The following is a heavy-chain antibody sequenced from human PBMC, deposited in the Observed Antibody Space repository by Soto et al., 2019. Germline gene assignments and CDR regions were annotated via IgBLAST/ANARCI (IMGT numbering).Heavy chain of an antibody. CDR3: ARLPMFRGVIITLWGYYMDV. CDR1: GGSFSGFY. J-gene: IGHJ6*03. V-gene: IGHV4-34*01. Sequence: QVQLQQWGAGLLKPSETLSLTCAVYGGSFSGFYWGWIRQPPAKGLEWTGEINHSGKTNYNPSLKSRLTMSVDPSMNQFSLKVCSVPPADTALYYCARLPMFRGVIITLWGYYMDVWGKGTTVSVSS. CDR2: INHSGKT. D-gene: IGHD3-10*01.